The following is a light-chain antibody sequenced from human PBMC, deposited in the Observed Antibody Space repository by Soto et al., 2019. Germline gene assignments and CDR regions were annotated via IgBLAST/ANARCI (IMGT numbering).Light chain of an antibody. CDR1: QSVSSSY. J-gene: IGKJ1*01. CDR3: QQYGSSPPWT. V-gene: IGKV3-20*01. Sequence: EIVLTQSPGTLSLSPGERATLSCRASQSVSSSYLAWYQQKPGQAPRLLIYGASSSATGIPDRFSGSGSGTDFTLTISRLEPEDCAVYYGQQYGSSPPWTFGQGTKVEIK. CDR2: GAS.